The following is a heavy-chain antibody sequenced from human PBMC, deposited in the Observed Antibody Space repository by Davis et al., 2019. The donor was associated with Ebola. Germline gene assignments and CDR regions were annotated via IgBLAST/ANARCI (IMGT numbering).Heavy chain of an antibody. CDR1: GFTFSSYW. D-gene: IGHD3-9*01. CDR2: INSDGSST. V-gene: IGHV3-74*01. CDR3: AWTGDFDWQPQYFQH. J-gene: IGHJ1*01. Sequence: PGGSLRLSCAASGFTFSSYWMHWVRQAPGKGLVWVSRINSDGSSTSYADSVKGRFTISRDNSKNTLYLQMNSLRAEDTAVYYCAWTGDFDWQPQYFQHWGQGTLVTVSS.